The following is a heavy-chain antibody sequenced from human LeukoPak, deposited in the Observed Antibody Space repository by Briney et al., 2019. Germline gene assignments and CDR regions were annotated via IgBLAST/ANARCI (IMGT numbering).Heavy chain of an antibody. J-gene: IGHJ5*02. CDR2: IYYSGTT. V-gene: IGHV4-59*01. CDR1: GGSISSYY. D-gene: IGHD3-10*01. Sequence: SETLSLTCTVSGGSISSYYWSWIRQPPGKGLEWIGYIYYSGTTNYNPSLKSRVTISVDPSKTQFSLKLSSVTAADTAVYFCAGPGGWGSLDPWGPGTLVTVSS. CDR3: AGPGGWGSLDP.